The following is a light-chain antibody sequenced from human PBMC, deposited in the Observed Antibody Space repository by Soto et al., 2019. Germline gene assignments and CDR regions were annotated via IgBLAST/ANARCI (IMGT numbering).Light chain of an antibody. CDR2: DAS. CDR3: QQYNSYRT. V-gene: IGKV1-5*01. J-gene: IGKJ1*01. CDR1: QSISIW. Sequence: DIQMTQSPSTPSASVGDRVTITCRARQSISIWLAWYQQKPGKAPKLLIYDASILESGVPSRFSGSGSGTEFTLTISSLQPDDFATYYCQQYNSYRTFGQGTTGDIK.